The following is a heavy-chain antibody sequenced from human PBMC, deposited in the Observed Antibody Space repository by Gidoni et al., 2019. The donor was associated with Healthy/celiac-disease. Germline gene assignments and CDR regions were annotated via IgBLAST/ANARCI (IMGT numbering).Heavy chain of an antibody. V-gene: IGHV1-8*01. CDR1: GYTFTSYD. J-gene: IGHJ6*03. CDR2: MNPNSGNT. D-gene: IGHD3-10*01. Sequence: QVQLVQSGAEVKKPGASVKVSCKASGYTFTSYDINWVRQATGQGLEWMGWMNPNSGNTGYAQKFQGRVTMTRNTSISTAYMELSSLRSEDTAVYYCARGISRGIYGLDPYYYYYMDVWGKGTTVTVSS. CDR3: ARGISRGIYGLDPYYYYYMDV.